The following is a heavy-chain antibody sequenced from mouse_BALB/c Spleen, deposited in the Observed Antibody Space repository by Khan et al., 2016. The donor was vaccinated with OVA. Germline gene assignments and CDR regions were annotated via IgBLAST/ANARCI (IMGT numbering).Heavy chain of an antibody. CDR1: GYSITSGYG. CDR2: ISYSGST. V-gene: IGHV3-2*02. Sequence: EVQLQESGPGLVKPSQSLSLTCTVTGYSITSGYGWNWIRQFPGNKLEWMGYISYSGSTNYNPSLKSRITITRDTSKNQFYLQLNSVTTEDTATYYCARTARIKYWGQGTTLTVSS. J-gene: IGHJ2*01. D-gene: IGHD1-2*01. CDR3: ARTARIKY.